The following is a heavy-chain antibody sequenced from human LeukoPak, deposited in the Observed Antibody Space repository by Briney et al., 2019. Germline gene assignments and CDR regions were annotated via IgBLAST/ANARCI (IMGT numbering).Heavy chain of an antibody. J-gene: IGHJ6*04. CDR2: IIPIFGTA. CDR3: GGRVGESAYYYYGMDV. V-gene: IGHV1-69*13. CDR1: GGTFSSYA. D-gene: IGHD3-10*01. Sequence: GASVKVSCKASGGTFSSYAISWVRQAPGQGLEWMGGIIPIFGTANYAQKFQGRVTITADESTSTAYMELSSLRSEDTAVYCCGGRVGESAYYYYGMDVWGKGTTVTVSS.